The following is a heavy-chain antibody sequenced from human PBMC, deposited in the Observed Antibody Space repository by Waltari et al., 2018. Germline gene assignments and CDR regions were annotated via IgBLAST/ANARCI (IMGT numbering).Heavy chain of an antibody. V-gene: IGHV1-8*01. CDR2: MNPNSGNT. CDR3: ARAPSVLMVYASDY. J-gene: IGHJ4*02. CDR1: GYTFTSYD. Sequence: QVQLVQSGAEVKKPGASVRVSCRASGYTFTSYDITWVRQATGQGLEWMGWMNPNSGNTGYAQKFLGRVTMTRNNSISTAYMDLSSLRSEDTAVYYCARAPSVLMVYASDYWGQGTLVTVSS. D-gene: IGHD2-8*01.